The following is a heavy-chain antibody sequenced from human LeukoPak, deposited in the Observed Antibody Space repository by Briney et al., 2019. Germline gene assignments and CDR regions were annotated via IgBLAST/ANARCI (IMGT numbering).Heavy chain of an antibody. Sequence: SETLSLTCAVYGGSFSGYYWSWIRQPPGQGLEWIGEINHSGSTNYHPSLKSLVTISVETSKNPFSLKLSCATAADTAVYYCATTNDYDSSGDGWFDPWGQGTLVTVSS. CDR3: ATTNDYDSSGDGWFDP. V-gene: IGHV4-34*01. CDR1: GGSFSGYY. D-gene: IGHD3-22*01. J-gene: IGHJ5*02. CDR2: INHSGST.